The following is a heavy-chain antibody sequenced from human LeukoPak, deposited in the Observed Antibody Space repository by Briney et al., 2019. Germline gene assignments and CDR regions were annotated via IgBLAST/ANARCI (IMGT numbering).Heavy chain of an antibody. CDR1: GYTLTELS. J-gene: IGHJ4*02. Sequence: ASVKVSCKVSGYTLTELSMHWVRQAPGKGLEWMGGFDPEDGETIYAQKFQGRVTMTEDTSTDTAYMELSSLRSEDTAVYYCASLTSGGAAAGISVFDYWGQGTLVTVSS. D-gene: IGHD6-13*01. V-gene: IGHV1-24*01. CDR3: ASLTSGGAAAGISVFDY. CDR2: FDPEDGET.